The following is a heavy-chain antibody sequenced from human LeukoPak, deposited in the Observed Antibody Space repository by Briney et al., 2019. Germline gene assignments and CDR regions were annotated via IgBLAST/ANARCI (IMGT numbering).Heavy chain of an antibody. CDR2: IRSSGNTI. CDR3: ARSTRRDSEIALAEYFQH. D-gene: IGHD1-26*01. Sequence: GPLRLPCAAFGFTFSDFYISWIRPAPGKGLEWGSYIRSSGNTIYYADSVKGRFTISRDNAKNSLYLQMNSLRAEDTAVYYCARSTRRDSEIALAEYFQHWGQGTLVTVSS. J-gene: IGHJ1*01. V-gene: IGHV3-11*01. CDR1: GFTFSDFY.